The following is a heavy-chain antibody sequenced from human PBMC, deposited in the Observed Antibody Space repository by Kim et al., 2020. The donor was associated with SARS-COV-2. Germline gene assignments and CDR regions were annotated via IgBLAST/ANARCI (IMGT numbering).Heavy chain of an antibody. Sequence: ASVKVSCKASGYTFTSYCLHWVRQAPGQSLEWMGWIDVANTNTHYSENFQGRVTISRDTSATTVYIELSSLRSEDTAVYYCARDGRSVVSYFDYWGQGTLVTVSS. CDR3: ARDGRSVVSYFDY. CDR2: IDVANTNT. J-gene: IGHJ4*02. CDR1: GYTFTSYC. D-gene: IGHD6-6*01. V-gene: IGHV1-3*01.